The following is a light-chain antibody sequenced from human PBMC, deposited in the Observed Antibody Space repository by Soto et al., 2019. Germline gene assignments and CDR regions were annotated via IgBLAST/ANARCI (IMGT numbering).Light chain of an antibody. V-gene: IGLV2-14*01. J-gene: IGLJ2*01. CDR2: DVS. CDR3: SSYSSSATHVV. Sequence: SALTQPASVSGSPGLSITISCTGTSTDVGNFNYVSWYQQHPGKAPKLIIYDVSNRPSGVSYRFSASKSGSTASLTISGLQAEDEANYYCSSYSSSATHVVFGVGTKLTVL. CDR1: STDVGNFNY.